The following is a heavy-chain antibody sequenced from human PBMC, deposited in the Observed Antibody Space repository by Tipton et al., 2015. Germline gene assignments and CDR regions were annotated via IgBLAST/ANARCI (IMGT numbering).Heavy chain of an antibody. CDR3: ARQWKGSSGWSFYWYFDL. CDR1: GDSISSDY. V-gene: IGHV4-39*01. J-gene: IGHJ2*01. Sequence: TLSLTCSVSGDSISSDYWGWIRQPPGKGLEWIGSIHYTGGSYNTPSLKSRATTSVDTSKNQFSLRLTSVTAADTAVYYCARQWKGSSGWSFYWYFDLWGQGTLVTVSS. CDR2: IHYTGGS. D-gene: IGHD6-19*01.